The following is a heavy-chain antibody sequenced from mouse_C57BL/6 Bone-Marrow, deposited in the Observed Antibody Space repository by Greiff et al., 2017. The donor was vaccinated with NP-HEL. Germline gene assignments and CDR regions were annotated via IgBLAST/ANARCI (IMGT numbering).Heavy chain of an antibody. J-gene: IGHJ3*01. D-gene: IGHD4-1*01. CDR1: GYTFTSYT. Sequence: QVQLKQSWAELARPGASVKMSCKASGYTFTSYTMHWVKQRPGQGLEWIGYINPSSGYTKYNQKFKDKATLTADKSSSTAYMQLSSLTSEDSAVYYCARTNWDGGCWFAYWGQGTLVTVSA. CDR2: INPSSGYT. CDR3: ARTNWDGGCWFAY. V-gene: IGHV1-4*01.